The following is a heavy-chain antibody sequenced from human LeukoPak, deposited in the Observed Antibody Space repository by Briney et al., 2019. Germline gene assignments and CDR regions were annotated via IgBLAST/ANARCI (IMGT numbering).Heavy chain of an antibody. CDR1: GFTFSSYW. V-gene: IGHV3-7*01. D-gene: IGHD1-26*01. CDR2: IKQDGSEK. Sequence: GGSLRLSCAASGFTFSSYWMSWVRQAPGKGLEWVANIKQDGSEKYYVDSVKGRFTISRDNAKNSLYLQMNSLRAEDTAVYYCAREGIGRGRGFDYWGQGTLVTVSS. CDR3: AREGIGRGRGFDY. J-gene: IGHJ4*02.